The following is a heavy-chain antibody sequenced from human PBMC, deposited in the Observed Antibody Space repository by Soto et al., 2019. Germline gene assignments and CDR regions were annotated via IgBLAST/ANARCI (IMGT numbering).Heavy chain of an antibody. CDR2: IGDSGTST. J-gene: IGHJ4*02. V-gene: IGHV3-23*01. Sequence: HPGGSLRLSCAASGFTFSSYAMSFVRQAPGKGLEWVSGIGDSGTSTYYADAVKGRFTISRDNSKSTLYLQMNSLRAEDTAVYYCAKDQRRSSSWTYYFDYWGQGTLVTVSS. CDR1: GFTFSSYA. D-gene: IGHD6-13*01. CDR3: AKDQRRSSSWTYYFDY.